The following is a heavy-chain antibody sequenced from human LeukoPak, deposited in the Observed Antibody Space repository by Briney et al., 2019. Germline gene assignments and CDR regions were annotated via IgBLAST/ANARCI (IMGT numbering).Heavy chain of an antibody. V-gene: IGHV1-46*01. CDR3: ARDEFSYFDY. J-gene: IGHJ4*02. CDR1: GYTFTSYY. CDR2: INPSGGST. Sequence: ASVKVSCKASGYTFTSYYMHWVRQAPGQGLEWMGIINPSGGSTTYAQKFQGRVTMTRDTSTSTVYMELSSVTAADTAVYYCARDEFSYFDYWGQGTLVTVSS.